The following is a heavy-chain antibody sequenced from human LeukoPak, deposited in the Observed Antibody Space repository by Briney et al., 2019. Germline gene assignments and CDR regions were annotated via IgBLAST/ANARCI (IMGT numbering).Heavy chain of an antibody. CDR1: GDSVSSNSAV. V-gene: IGHV6-1*01. CDR3: AGTTDYSSFLAY. CDR2: TYYRSKWHN. D-gene: IGHD4-11*01. Sequence: SQTLSLTCAISGDSVSSNSAVWNWIRQSPSRVLEWLGRTYYRSKWHNEYAESVKSRISINSDTSKNQFSLQLNSVTPEDTAEYYCAGTTDYSSFLAYWGQGTLVTVSS. J-gene: IGHJ4*02.